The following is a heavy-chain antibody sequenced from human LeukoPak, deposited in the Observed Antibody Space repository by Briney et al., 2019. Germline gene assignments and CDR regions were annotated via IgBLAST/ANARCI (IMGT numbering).Heavy chain of an antibody. CDR3: AKDRNDFGSAGYMDV. J-gene: IGHJ6*03. V-gene: IGHV3-23*01. D-gene: IGHD3-3*01. CDR1: GFTFSSYA. Sequence: PGGSLRLSCAASGFTFSSYAMNWVRQAPGKGLEWVAAINAGGATTKDADSVKGRFTISRDNSKNTLYLQMNTLRADDTAVYYCAKDRNDFGSAGYMDVWGKGTTVTVSS. CDR2: INAGGATT.